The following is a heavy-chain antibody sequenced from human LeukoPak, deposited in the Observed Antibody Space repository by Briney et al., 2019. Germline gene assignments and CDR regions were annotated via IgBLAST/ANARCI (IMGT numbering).Heavy chain of an antibody. CDR1: GFTFTSSA. Sequence: GTSVKVSCKASGFTFTSSAMQWVRQARGQRLEWIGWFVVGSGNTNYAQKFQERVTITRDMSTSTAYMELSSLRSEDTAVYYCAADREDSYGSYYYYGMDVWGQGTTVTVSS. V-gene: IGHV1-58*02. CDR3: AADREDSYGSYYYYGMDV. J-gene: IGHJ6*02. CDR2: FVVGSGNT. D-gene: IGHD5-18*01.